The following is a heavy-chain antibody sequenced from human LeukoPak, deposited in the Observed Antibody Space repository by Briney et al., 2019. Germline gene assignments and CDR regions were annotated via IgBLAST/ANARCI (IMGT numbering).Heavy chain of an antibody. CDR1: GGSISSYY. CDR3: ARGVRAFGELYGHDAFDI. V-gene: IGHV4-59*01. Sequence: SETLSLTCTVSGGSISSYYWSWIRQPPGKGLEWIGYIYYSGSTNYNPSLKCRVTISVDTSKNQFSLKLSSVTAADTAVYYCARGVRAFGELYGHDAFDIWGQGTMVTVSS. J-gene: IGHJ3*02. D-gene: IGHD3-10*01. CDR2: IYYSGST.